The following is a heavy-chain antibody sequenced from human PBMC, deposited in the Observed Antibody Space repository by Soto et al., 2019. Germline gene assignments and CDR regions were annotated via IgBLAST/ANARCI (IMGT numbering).Heavy chain of an antibody. CDR3: AKGLYCSSTSCYYYYGMDV. CDR1: VFTVSSYA. Sequence: GGALRLSCAASVFTVSSYAMSWFREAPGRVLEWVSAISGSGGSTYYADSVKGRFTISRDNSKNTLYLQMNSLRAEDTAVYYCAKGLYCSSTSCYYYYGMDVWGQGTTVTVSS. V-gene: IGHV3-23*01. D-gene: IGHD2-2*01. CDR2: ISGSGGST. J-gene: IGHJ6*02.